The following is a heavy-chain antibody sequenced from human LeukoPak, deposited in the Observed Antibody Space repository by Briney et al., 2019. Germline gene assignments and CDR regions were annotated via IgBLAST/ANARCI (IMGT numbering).Heavy chain of an antibody. Sequence: SETLSLTCTVSGGSVSSGSYYWSWIRQPPGKGLEWIGYIYYSGSTNYNPSLKSRVTISVDTSKNQFSLKLSSVTAADTAMYYCARADFHDTGGSITYWGQGTLVTVSS. CDR2: IYYSGST. CDR1: GGSVSSGSYY. J-gene: IGHJ4*02. CDR3: ARADFHDTGGSITY. V-gene: IGHV4-61*01. D-gene: IGHD2-8*02.